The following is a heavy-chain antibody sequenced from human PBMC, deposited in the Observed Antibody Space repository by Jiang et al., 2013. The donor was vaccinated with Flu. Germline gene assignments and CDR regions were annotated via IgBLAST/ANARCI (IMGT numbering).Heavy chain of an antibody. CDR3: ATSDIAAWGY. Sequence: RQAPGKGLEWVSYISSSGSTIYYADSVKGRFTISRDNAKNSLYLQMNSLRAEDTAVYYCATSDIAAWGYWGQGTLVTVSS. D-gene: IGHD6-13*01. J-gene: IGHJ4*02. CDR2: ISSSGSTI. V-gene: IGHV3-48*03.